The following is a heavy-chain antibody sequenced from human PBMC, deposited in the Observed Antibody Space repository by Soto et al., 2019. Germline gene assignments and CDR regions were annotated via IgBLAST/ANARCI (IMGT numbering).Heavy chain of an antibody. Sequence: QVQLQQWGAGLLKPSETLSLTCAVYGGSFSGYYWSWIRQPPGKGLEWIGEINHSGSTNYNPSLKSRVTISVDTSKNQFSLKLSSVTAADTAVYYCARGVYGDWFDPWGQGTLVTVSS. CDR2: INHSGST. J-gene: IGHJ5*02. CDR3: ARGVYGDWFDP. CDR1: GGSFSGYY. V-gene: IGHV4-34*01. D-gene: IGHD4-17*01.